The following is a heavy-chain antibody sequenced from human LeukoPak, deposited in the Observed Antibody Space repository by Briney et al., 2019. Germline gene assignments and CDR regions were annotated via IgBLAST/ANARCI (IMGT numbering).Heavy chain of an antibody. CDR3: ARDCGYFDY. CDR2: INHSGST. CDR1: GGSFSGYY. D-gene: IGHD2-21*01. J-gene: IGHJ4*02. Sequence: SETLSLTCAVYGGSFSGYYWSWIRQPPGKGLEWIGEINHSGSTNYNPSLKSRVTISVDTSKNQFSLKLSSVTAADTAVYYCARDCGYFDYWGQGTLVTVSS. V-gene: IGHV4-34*01.